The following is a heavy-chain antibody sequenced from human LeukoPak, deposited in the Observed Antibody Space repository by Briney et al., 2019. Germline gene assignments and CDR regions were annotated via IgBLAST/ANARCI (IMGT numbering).Heavy chain of an antibody. CDR2: IYYSGST. Sequence: PSETLSLTCTVSGGSISSSSYYWGWIRQPPGKGLEWIGSIYYSGSTYYNPSLKSRVTISVDTSKNQFSLKLSSVTAADTAVYYCARLIRPYYDFWSGLFDPWGQRTLVTVSS. D-gene: IGHD3-3*01. V-gene: IGHV4-39*01. CDR1: GGSISSSSYY. J-gene: IGHJ5*02. CDR3: ARLIRPYYDFWSGLFDP.